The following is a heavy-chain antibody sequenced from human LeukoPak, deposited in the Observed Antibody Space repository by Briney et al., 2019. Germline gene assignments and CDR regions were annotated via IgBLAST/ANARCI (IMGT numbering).Heavy chain of an antibody. Sequence: GASLRLSCAASGLTFSTYAMSCVRQAPGKGLEWVSAISGSGATTYYADSVKGQFTISRDNSKNTLYLQMNSLRAEDTAVYYCAKPSGYCSSTSCRTENDYWGQGTLVTVSS. CDR1: GLTFSTYA. J-gene: IGHJ4*02. CDR2: ISGSGATT. CDR3: AKPSGYCSSTSCRTENDY. D-gene: IGHD2-2*01. V-gene: IGHV3-23*01.